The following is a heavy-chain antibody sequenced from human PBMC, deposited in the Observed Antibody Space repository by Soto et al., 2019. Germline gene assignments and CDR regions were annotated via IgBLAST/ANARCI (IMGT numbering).Heavy chain of an antibody. D-gene: IGHD3-22*01. CDR3: ARSGSSGYYSYYFDY. Sequence: QVQLVQSGAEVTKPGSSVKVSCKASGGTFSSYAISWVRQAPGQGLEWMGGIIPIFGTANYAQKFQGRVTITADESTSTAYMELSSLRSEDTAVYYGARSGSSGYYSYYFDYWGQGTLVTVSS. CDR2: IIPIFGTA. V-gene: IGHV1-69*01. J-gene: IGHJ4*02. CDR1: GGTFSSYA.